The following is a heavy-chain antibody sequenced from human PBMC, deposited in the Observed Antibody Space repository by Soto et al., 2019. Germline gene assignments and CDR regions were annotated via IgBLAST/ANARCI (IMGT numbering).Heavy chain of an antibody. CDR2: IIPIFGTA. CDR1: GGTFSSYA. V-gene: IGHV1-69*01. D-gene: IGHD2-8*01. J-gene: IGHJ5*02. Sequence: QVQLVQSGAEVKKPGSSVKVSCKASGGTFSSYAISWVRQAPGQGLEWMGGIIPIFGTANYAQKFQGRVTITADESTSTAYMELSSLRSADTAVYYCARGQARGVTPYNWFDPWGQGTLVTVSS. CDR3: ARGQARGVTPYNWFDP.